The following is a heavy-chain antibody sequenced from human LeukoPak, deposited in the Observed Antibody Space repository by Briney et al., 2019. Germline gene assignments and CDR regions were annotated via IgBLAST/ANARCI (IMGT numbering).Heavy chain of an antibody. CDR2: IYYSGST. CDR3: ARGYIVPLGGL. V-gene: IGHV4-30-4*01. D-gene: IGHD2-8*01. J-gene: IGHJ6*02. CDR1: GGSISSGDYY. Sequence: SETLSLTCTVSGGSISSGDYYWSWISQPPGKGLEWIGYIYYSGSTYYNPSLESRVTISVDTSKNQFSLKLSSVTAADTAVYYCARGYIVPLGGLWGQGTTVTVSS.